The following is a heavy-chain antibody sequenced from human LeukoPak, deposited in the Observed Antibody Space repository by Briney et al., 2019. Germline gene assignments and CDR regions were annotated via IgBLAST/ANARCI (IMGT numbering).Heavy chain of an antibody. CDR3: ASAEPRGIIWYPY. CDR1: GAPISSNNW. V-gene: IGHV4-4*02. CDR2: IYHSGST. Sequence: PSGTLSLTCAVSGAPISSNNWWWSWVRQPPGKGLEWIGEIYHSGSTNYNPSLKSRVTMSVDKSKNQFSLKLSSVTAADTAVYYCASAEPRGIIWYPYWGQGTLVTLSS. D-gene: IGHD6-13*01. J-gene: IGHJ4*02.